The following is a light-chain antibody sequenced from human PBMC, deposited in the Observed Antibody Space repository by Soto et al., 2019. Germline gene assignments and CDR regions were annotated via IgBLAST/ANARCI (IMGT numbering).Light chain of an antibody. J-gene: IGLJ1*01. Sequence: QSVLTQPASVSGSPGHSITLSCTGTNNDVGGYNYVSWYQQHPGKAPKFMIYDVSSRPSGVSDRFSGSKSGNTASLTISGLQAEDEADYYCSSYTTSNTRQIVFGAGTKVTVL. CDR2: DVS. CDR1: NNDVGGYNY. CDR3: SSYTTSNTRQIV. V-gene: IGLV2-14*01.